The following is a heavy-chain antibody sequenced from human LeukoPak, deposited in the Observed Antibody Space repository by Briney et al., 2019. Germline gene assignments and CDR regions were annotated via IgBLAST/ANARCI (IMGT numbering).Heavy chain of an antibody. CDR1: GGSFSGYY. Sequence: SETLSLTCAVYGGSFSGYYWTWIRQTPEKGVEWIGEMNPSGSTNYNPSLKSRVTISVDTSKNQFSLELSSVTAADTAVYYCARGRQDVTMIVVVMTAVSYYLDVWGKGTTVTVS. D-gene: IGHD3-22*01. J-gene: IGHJ6*03. V-gene: IGHV4-34*01. CDR2: MNPSGST. CDR3: ARGRQDVTMIVVVMTAVSYYLDV.